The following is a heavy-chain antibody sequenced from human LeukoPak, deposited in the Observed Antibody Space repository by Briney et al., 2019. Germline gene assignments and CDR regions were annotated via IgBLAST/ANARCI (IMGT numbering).Heavy chain of an antibody. CDR1: GFTFSGSV. D-gene: IGHD2-15*01. J-gene: IGHJ4*02. CDR2: ISFKTHNYAT. Sequence: PGGSLRLSCAASGFTFSGSVMHWVRQASGKGLEWVGRISFKTHNYATVYAASVKGRFTISRDDSKNTAYLQMNSLKTEDTAVYYCTAQYCSGAGCDDPHWGQGTLVTVSS. CDR3: TAQYCSGAGCDDPH. V-gene: IGHV3-73*01.